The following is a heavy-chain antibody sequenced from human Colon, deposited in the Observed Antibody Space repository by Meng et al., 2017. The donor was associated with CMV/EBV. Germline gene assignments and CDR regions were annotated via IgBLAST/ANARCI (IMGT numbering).Heavy chain of an antibody. J-gene: IGHJ4*02. Sequence: GESLKISCAASGFTFSNYAMSWVRQAPGKGLEWVSGISHDGYSTFYVDSVKGRFTISRDNFKNTLHLQMNSLRVEDTATYFCAKEYVHDHWGQGTQVTVSS. CDR2: ISHDGYST. CDR1: GFTFSNYA. CDR3: AKEYVHDH. V-gene: IGHV3-23*01. D-gene: IGHD3-10*02.